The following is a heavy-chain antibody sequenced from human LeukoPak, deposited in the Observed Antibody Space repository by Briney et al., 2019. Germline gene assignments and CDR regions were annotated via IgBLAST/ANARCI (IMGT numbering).Heavy chain of an antibody. CDR3: AIMAGRRFDH. V-gene: IGHV6-1*01. CDR2: TYYRSKWYN. D-gene: IGHD3-16*01. CDR1: GDSVSRNSAG. J-gene: IGHJ4*02. Sequence: SLTLSLTCAISGDSVSRNSAGWNWIRQSPSRGLEWLGRTYYRSKWYNDYAVSVRSRIIINPDTSKNQFSLQLNSVTPEDTAVYYCAIMAGRRFDHWGQGTLVTVSS.